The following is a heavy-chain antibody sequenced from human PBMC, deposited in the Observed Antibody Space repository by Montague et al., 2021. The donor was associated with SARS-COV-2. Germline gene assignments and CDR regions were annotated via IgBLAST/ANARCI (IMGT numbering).Heavy chain of an antibody. CDR2: TYYRSKWYN. Sequence: CAISGDSVSSNSAAWNWIRQSPSRGLEWLGRTYYRSKWYNDYALSVKSRITINPDTSKNQFSLQLNSVTPEDTAVYYCARQVVLRYFDWHYYFDYWGQGTLVTVSS. CDR3: ARQVVLRYFDWHYYFDY. CDR1: GDSVSSNSAA. V-gene: IGHV6-1*01. D-gene: IGHD3-9*01. J-gene: IGHJ4*02.